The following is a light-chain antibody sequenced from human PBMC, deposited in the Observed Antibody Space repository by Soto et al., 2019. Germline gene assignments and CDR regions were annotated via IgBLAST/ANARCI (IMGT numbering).Light chain of an antibody. J-gene: IGKJ1*01. Sequence: DIRMTQSPSSLSASVGDRVTITCRTSQPISDYLNWYQQKPGKAPTLLIYTTSNLQSGVPSRFSGSGSATHFTLTISSLQPEDFATYYCQQHYNTPRTFGQGTKVEI. CDR1: QPISDY. CDR2: TTS. V-gene: IGKV1-39*01. CDR3: QQHYNTPRT.